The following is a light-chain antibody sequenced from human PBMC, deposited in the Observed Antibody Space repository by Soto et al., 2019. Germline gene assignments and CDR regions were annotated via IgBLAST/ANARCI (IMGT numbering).Light chain of an antibody. Sequence: DIVLTQSPATLSLSPGERATLSCRASQSVKSYLAWYRQKPGQAPRLLIYDASTRATGIPARFSGSGSGTDFTLTISSLEPEDSAIYYCQQRDTWPPITFGQGTRLEIK. CDR1: QSVKSY. J-gene: IGKJ5*01. V-gene: IGKV3-11*01. CDR3: QQRDTWPPIT. CDR2: DAS.